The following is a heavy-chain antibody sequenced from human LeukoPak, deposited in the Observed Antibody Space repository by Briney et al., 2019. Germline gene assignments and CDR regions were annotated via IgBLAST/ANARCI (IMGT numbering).Heavy chain of an antibody. CDR1: GYGFTSNY. Sequence: ASVKVSCKASGYGFTSNYIHWVRQAPGQGLEWMGMIYPRDGSTSYAQKFQGRVTVTRDTSTSTVHMELSGLRSEDTAVYYCARDQEAFDYWGQGTLVTVSS. V-gene: IGHV1-46*01. CDR2: IYPRDGST. CDR3: ARDQEAFDY. J-gene: IGHJ4*02.